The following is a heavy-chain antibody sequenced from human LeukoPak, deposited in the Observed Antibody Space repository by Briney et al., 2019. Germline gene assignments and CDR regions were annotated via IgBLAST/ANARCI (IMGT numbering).Heavy chain of an antibody. J-gene: IGHJ4*02. V-gene: IGHV4-38-2*02. CDR2: IYHSGST. CDR3: ARDLGPAYGETGDFDY. Sequence: SETLSHTCTVSGYSISSGYYWGWIRQPPGQGLEWIGSIYHSGSTYYNPSLKSRVTISVDTSKNQFSLSLYSVTAADTAVYYCARDLGPAYGETGDFDYWGQGTLVTVSS. CDR1: GYSISSGYY. D-gene: IGHD4-17*01.